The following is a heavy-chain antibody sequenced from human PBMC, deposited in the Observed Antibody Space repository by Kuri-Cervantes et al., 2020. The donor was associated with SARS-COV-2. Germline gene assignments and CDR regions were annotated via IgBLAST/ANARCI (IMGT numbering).Heavy chain of an antibody. V-gene: IGHV4-34*01. CDR1: GGSFSGYY. D-gene: IGHD3-22*01. J-gene: IGHJ2*01. Sequence: SETLSLTCAVYGGSFSGYYWSWIRQPPGKGLEWIGEINHSGSTNYNPSLKSRVPISVDTSKNQFSLKLSSVTAADTAVYYCARVKYYDSSCYLYWYFDLWGRGTLVTVSS. CDR2: INHSGST. CDR3: ARVKYYDSSCYLYWYFDL.